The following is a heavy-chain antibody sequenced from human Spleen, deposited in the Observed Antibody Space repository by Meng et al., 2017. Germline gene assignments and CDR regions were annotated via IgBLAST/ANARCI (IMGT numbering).Heavy chain of an antibody. V-gene: IGHV1-18*01. CDR1: DYTFTGYG. Sequence: VQPVQSGPEVKKPGASVKVSCKASDYTFTGYGVSWVRQAPGQGLEWMAWLGAHDGDPSHAPKFQGRVTVSADRPTATAYMELRSLRSDDTAVYYCARGTPGRSYSDYWGQGTLVTVSS. CDR2: LGAHDGDP. CDR3: ARGTPGRSYSDY. J-gene: IGHJ4*02. D-gene: IGHD3-10*01.